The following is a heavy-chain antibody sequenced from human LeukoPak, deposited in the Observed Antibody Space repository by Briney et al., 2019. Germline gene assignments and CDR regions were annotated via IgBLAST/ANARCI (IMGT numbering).Heavy chain of an antibody. V-gene: IGHV1-2*02. CDR1: GYTFTGYY. J-gene: IGHJ3*02. CDR2: INPNSGGT. Sequence: ASVKVSCKASGYTFTGYYMHWVRQAPGQGLEWMGWINPNSGGTNYAQKFQGRVTMTRDTSISTAYMELSRLRSDDTAVYYCARFTLYRIRDAVDIWGQGTMVTVSS. CDR3: ARFTLYRIRDAVDI. D-gene: IGHD2-8*01.